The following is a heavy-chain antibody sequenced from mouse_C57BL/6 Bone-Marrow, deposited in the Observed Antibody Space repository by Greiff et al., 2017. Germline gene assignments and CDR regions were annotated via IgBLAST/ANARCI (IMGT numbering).Heavy chain of an antibody. CDR1: GFSLTSYG. CDR3: ARKGDYGSSSAWLAY. D-gene: IGHD1-1*01. CDR2: IWSGGST. J-gene: IGHJ3*01. Sequence: QVQLQQSGPGLVQPSQSLSITCTVSGFSLTSYGVHWVRQSPGKGLEWLGVIWSGGSTDYNAAFISRLSISKDNSKSQVFFKMNSLQADDTAIYYCARKGDYGSSSAWLAYWGQGTLVTVSA. V-gene: IGHV2-2*01.